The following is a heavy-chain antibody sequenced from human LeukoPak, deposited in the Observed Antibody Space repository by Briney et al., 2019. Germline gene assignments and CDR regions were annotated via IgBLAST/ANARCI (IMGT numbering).Heavy chain of an antibody. V-gene: IGHV4-61*01. CDR2: IYYSGST. J-gene: IGHJ3*02. D-gene: IGHD5-18*01. CDR3: ASMVRGAFDI. CDR1: GYSISSGYY. Sequence: SETLSLTCTVSGYSISSGYYWGWIRQPPGKGLEWIGYIYYSGSTNYNPSLKSRVTISVDTSKNQFSLKLSSVTAADTAVYYCASMVRGAFDIWGQGTMVTVSS.